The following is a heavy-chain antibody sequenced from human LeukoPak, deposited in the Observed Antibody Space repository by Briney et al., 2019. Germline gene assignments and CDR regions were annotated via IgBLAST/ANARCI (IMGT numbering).Heavy chain of an antibody. CDR3: ARGQGFLLDL. CDR2: INVGGDT. J-gene: IGHJ5*02. CDR1: GFSVSTKY. D-gene: IGHD3-10*01. Sequence: GGSLRLSCAASGFSVSTKYMSWGRPAPGKGVEWVSIINVGGDTYYADSVKGRFTVSRDTSKNTVYLQMDNLRAEDTAVYYCARGQGFLLDLWGQGTLVTVSS. V-gene: IGHV3-53*01.